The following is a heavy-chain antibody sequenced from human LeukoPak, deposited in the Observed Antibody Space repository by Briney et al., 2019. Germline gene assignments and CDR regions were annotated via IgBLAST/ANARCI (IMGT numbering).Heavy chain of an antibody. Sequence: PGGSLRLSCAASGFTFSNYGMHWVRQAPGKGLEWVAVISYDGSNKYYADSVKGRFTISRDNSKNTLYLQMNNLRAEDTAVYYCARAVGSSGWYYFDYWGQGTLVTVSS. CDR3: ARAVGSSGWYYFDY. J-gene: IGHJ4*02. V-gene: IGHV3-30*03. D-gene: IGHD6-19*01. CDR1: GFTFSNYG. CDR2: ISYDGSNK.